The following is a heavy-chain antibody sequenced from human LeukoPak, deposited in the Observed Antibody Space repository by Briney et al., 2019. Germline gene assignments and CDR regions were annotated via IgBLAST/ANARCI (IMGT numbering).Heavy chain of an antibody. Sequence: GGSLRLSCAASGFTFSSYGMHWVRQAPGKGLEWVAFIRYDGSNKYYADSVKGRFTISRDNSKNTLYLQMNSLRAEDTAVYYCAKVIEAVAGLNWFDPWGQGTLVTVSS. CDR1: GFTFSSYG. V-gene: IGHV3-30*02. D-gene: IGHD6-19*01. J-gene: IGHJ5*02. CDR2: IRYDGSNK. CDR3: AKVIEAVAGLNWFDP.